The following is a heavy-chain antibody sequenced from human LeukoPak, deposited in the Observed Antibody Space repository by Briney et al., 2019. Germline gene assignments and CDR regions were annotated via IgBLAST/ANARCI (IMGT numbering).Heavy chain of an antibody. CDR3: ARVGPGGPLSYYYYMDV. J-gene: IGHJ6*03. CDR1: GFTFSSYW. V-gene: IGHV3-7*01. Sequence: GGSLRLSCAASGFTFSSYWMSWVRQAPGKGLEWVANIKQDGSEKYYVDSVKGRFTISRDNARNSLYLQMNSLRAEDTAVYYCARVGPGGPLSYYYYMDVWGKGTTVTVSS. CDR2: IKQDGSEK. D-gene: IGHD3-10*01.